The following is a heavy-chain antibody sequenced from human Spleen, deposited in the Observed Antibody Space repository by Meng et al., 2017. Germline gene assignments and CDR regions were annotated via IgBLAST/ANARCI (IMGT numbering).Heavy chain of an antibody. J-gene: IGHJ4*02. CDR2: ISYDGSNK. V-gene: IGHV3-30*04. CDR3: ARYYPSGDYFDY. CDR1: GFTFSSYA. D-gene: IGHD3-10*01. Sequence: GESLKISCAASGFTFSSYAMHWVRQAPGKGLEWVAVISYDGSNKYYADSVKGRFTISRDNSKNTLYLQMNSLRAEDTAVYYCARYYPSGDYFDYWGQGTLVTVSS.